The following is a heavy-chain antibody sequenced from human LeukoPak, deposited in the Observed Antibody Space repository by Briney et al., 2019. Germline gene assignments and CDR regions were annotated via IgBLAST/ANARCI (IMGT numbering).Heavy chain of an antibody. CDR2: INPSGGST. Sequence: ASVKVSCKASGYTFTSYHMHWVRQAPGQGLEWMGIINPSGGSTSYAQKFQGRVTMTRDTSTSTVYMELSSLRSEDTAVYYCARDTPISGYDSPLFDYWGQGTLVTVSS. CDR3: ARDTPISGYDSPLFDY. D-gene: IGHD5-12*01. J-gene: IGHJ4*02. V-gene: IGHV1-46*01. CDR1: GYTFTSYH.